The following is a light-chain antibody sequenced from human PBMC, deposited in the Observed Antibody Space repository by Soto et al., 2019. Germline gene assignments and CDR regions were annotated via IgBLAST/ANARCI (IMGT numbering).Light chain of an antibody. CDR2: SVS. V-gene: IGKV3-20*01. CDR1: QSVSDN. J-gene: IGKJ1*01. CDR3: QQYAGSPIT. Sequence: MTQSADTVYVSPGERVTISCRASQSVSDNLAWYQQKPGQGPRLLISSVSKRATGIPDRFSGGGSGTDFTLTISRVEPEDFALYICQQYAGSPITFCQGTKVDVK.